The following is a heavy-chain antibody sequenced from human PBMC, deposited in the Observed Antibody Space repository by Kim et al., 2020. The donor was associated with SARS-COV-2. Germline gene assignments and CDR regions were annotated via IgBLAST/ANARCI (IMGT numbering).Heavy chain of an antibody. CDR1: GFTVSSNY. CDR3: ARELTDIVVVSGGWFDP. Sequence: GGSLRLSCAASGFTVSSNYMSWVRQAPGKGLEWVSVIYSGGSTYYADSVKGRFTISRDNSKNTLYLQMNSLRAEDTAVYYCARELTDIVVVSGGWFDPWGQGTLVTVSS. J-gene: IGHJ5*02. V-gene: IGHV3-66*01. CDR2: IYSGGST. D-gene: IGHD2-2*01.